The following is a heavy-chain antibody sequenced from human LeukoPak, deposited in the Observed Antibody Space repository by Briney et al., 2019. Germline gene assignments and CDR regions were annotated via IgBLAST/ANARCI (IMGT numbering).Heavy chain of an antibody. J-gene: IGHJ1*01. CDR3: ARGRPGELLWLYFQH. Sequence: GASVKVSCKASGYTFTSYGISWVRQAPGQGLEWVGWISAYNGNTNYAQKLQGRVTMTTDTSTSTAYMELSSLRSEDTAVYYCARGRPGELLWLYFQHWGQGTLVTVSS. D-gene: IGHD3-10*01. CDR1: GYTFTSYG. V-gene: IGHV1-18*01. CDR2: ISAYNGNT.